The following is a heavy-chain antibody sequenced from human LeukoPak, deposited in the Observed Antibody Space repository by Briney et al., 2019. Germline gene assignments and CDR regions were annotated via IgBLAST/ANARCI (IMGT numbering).Heavy chain of an antibody. D-gene: IGHD3-3*01. CDR2: IIPIFGTA. Sequence: GASVKVSCKASGGTFSSYAISWVRQAPGQGLEWMGGIIPIFGTANYAQKFQGRVTITADVSTSTAYMELSSLRSEDTAVYYCARDLTYYDFWSGSALNYWGQGTLVTVSS. CDR3: ARDLTYYDFWSGSALNY. CDR1: GGTFSSYA. V-gene: IGHV1-69*13. J-gene: IGHJ4*02.